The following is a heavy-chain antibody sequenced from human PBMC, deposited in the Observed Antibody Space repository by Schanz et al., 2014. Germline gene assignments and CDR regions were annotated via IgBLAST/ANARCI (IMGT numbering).Heavy chain of an antibody. J-gene: IGHJ4*02. D-gene: IGHD1-1*01. CDR1: GFSFSSYS. CDR3: ARAHGNNWYGKGLDY. Sequence: EADLVESGGGLIQRGESLRLSCSASGFSFSSYSMNWVRQAPGKGLEWLSYIDGKSTTVYYADSVKGRFTISRDNSKNTLYLQMNSLRADDTAVHFCARAHGNNWYGKGLDYWGQGTQVTVSS. CDR2: IDGKSTTV. V-gene: IGHV3-48*01.